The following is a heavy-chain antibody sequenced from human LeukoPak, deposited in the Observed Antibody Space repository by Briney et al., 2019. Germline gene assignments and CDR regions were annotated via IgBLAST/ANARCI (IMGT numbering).Heavy chain of an antibody. CDR3: ARDSSGNDI. D-gene: IGHD3-22*01. CDR1: GGPISNYY. CDR2: IYTSGST. J-gene: IGHJ3*02. V-gene: IGHV4-4*07. Sequence: SETLSLTCTVSGGPISNYYWSWIRQPAGEGLEWIGRIYTSGSTNYNPSLKSRVTMSVDTSKDQFSLKLNSVTAADTAMYYCARDSSGNDIWGQGTLVTVSS.